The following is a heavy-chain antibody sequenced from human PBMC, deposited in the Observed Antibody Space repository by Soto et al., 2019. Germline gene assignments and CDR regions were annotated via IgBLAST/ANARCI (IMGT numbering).Heavy chain of an antibody. V-gene: IGHV1-2*02. CDR1: GYTFTEHY. D-gene: IGHD3-10*01. J-gene: IGHJ4*02. CDR3: TRDSDRWTYGLGSWLE. Sequence: QVHMVQSGAEVRKPGASVKVSCKASGYTFTEHYIHWVRQAPGQGLEWMGWVNPNGGDTIYAPKFRGRVTMTTDTSSSIVYMELSRLSPDDTASYFCTRDSDRWTYGLGSWLEWGQGTPVTVSS. CDR2: VNPNGGDT.